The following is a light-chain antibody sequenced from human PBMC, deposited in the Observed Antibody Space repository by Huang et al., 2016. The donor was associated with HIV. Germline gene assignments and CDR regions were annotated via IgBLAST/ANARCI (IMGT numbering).Light chain of an antibody. Sequence: DIQMTQSPSSLSASVGDRLTVTCRSSQSISTYLNWYQQKTGKAPKLLIYAASSLKSGVPSRFSGSGSGTDFTLTISSLRPEDFATYYCQQSHSIPYTFGQGTKLEIK. J-gene: IGKJ2*01. CDR1: QSISTY. CDR2: AAS. CDR3: QQSHSIPYT. V-gene: IGKV1-39*01.